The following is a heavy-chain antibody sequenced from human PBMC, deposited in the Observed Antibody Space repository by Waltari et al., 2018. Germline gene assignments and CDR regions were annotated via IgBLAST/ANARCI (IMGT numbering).Heavy chain of an antibody. V-gene: IGHV4-4*02. CDR2: VRGDGKT. D-gene: IGHD2-15*01. CDR3: ARDRGRGLYLDS. Sequence: QLQLQESGPGLVKPSGTLSLTCTVPGDSMTSTDCWSWVRQPPRKGLEWVGQVRGDGKTNYNPSFAGRVAVSLDTSINQFSLRVTSATAADTAVYYCARDRGRGLYLDSWGQGTLVTVSP. J-gene: IGHJ4*02. CDR1: GDSMTSTDC.